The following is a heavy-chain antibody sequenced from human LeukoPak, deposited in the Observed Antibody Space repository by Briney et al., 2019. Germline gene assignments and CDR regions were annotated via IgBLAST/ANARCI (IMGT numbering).Heavy chain of an antibody. J-gene: IGHJ3*02. CDR1: GGSISSSNW. CDR2: IYHSGST. Sequence: SGTLSLTCAVSGGSISSSNWWSWVRQPPGKGLEWIGEIYHSGSTNYNPPLKSRVTISVDKSKNQFSLKLSSVTAADTAVYYCRYYYDSSGYYDTDAFDIWAKGQWSPSLQ. V-gene: IGHV4-4*02. CDR3: RYYYDSSGYYDTDAFDI. D-gene: IGHD3-22*01.